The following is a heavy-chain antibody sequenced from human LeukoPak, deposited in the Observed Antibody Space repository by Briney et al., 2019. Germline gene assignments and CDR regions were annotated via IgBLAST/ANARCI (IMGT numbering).Heavy chain of an antibody. CDR2: INAGNGNT. Sequence: ASVKVSCKASGYTFTGYAIHWVRQAPGQRLEWMGWINAGNGNTKYSQKFQGRVTITRDTSATTAYMELRSLRSEDTAVYYCARDERYFDWFHGGDLDYWGQGTLVTVSS. CDR1: GYTFTGYA. J-gene: IGHJ4*02. CDR3: ARDERYFDWFHGGDLDY. D-gene: IGHD3-9*01. V-gene: IGHV1-3*01.